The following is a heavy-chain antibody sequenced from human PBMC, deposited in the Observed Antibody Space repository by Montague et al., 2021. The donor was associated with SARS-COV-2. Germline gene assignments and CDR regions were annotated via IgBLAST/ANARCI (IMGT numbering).Heavy chain of an antibody. D-gene: IGHD5-12*01. CDR1: GGSISSSSYY. V-gene: IGHV4-39*01. CDR3: ARHARRGIVAKPSGWFDP. CDR2: IYYSGST. Sequence: SETLSLTCTVSGGSISSSSYYWVWIRQPPGKGLEWIGSIYYSGSTYYNPSLKSRVTISVDTSKNQFSLKLSSVTAADTAVYYCARHARRGIVAKPSGWFDPWGQGTLVTVSS. J-gene: IGHJ5*02.